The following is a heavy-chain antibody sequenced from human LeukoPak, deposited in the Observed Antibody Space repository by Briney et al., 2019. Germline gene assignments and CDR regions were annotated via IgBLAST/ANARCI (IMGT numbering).Heavy chain of an antibody. Sequence: SETLSLTCTVSGGSIGSSSYYWGWIRQPPGKGLEWIGSIYYRGSTYYNPSLKSRVTISVDTSKNQFSLKLSSVTAADTAVYYCARARTDYDYVWGSYRFWFDPWGQGTLVTVSS. V-gene: IGHV4-39*01. CDR3: ARARTDYDYVWGSYRFWFDP. CDR1: GGSIGSSSYY. J-gene: IGHJ5*02. CDR2: IYYRGST. D-gene: IGHD3-16*02.